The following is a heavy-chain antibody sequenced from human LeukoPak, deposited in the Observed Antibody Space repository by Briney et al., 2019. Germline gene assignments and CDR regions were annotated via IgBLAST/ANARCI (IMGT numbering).Heavy chain of an antibody. Sequence: ASVKVSCMASGYTFTSYDINWVRQATGQGLEWMGWMNPNSGNTGYAQQLQGRATIIRNNSISTAYTEPSRLGSEDTALYYCAGGRHGITIFGVVIYDAFDIWGQGTMVTVSS. CDR2: MNPNSGNT. V-gene: IGHV1-8*01. D-gene: IGHD3-3*01. J-gene: IGHJ3*02. CDR1: GYTFTSYD. CDR3: AGGRHGITIFGVVIYDAFDI.